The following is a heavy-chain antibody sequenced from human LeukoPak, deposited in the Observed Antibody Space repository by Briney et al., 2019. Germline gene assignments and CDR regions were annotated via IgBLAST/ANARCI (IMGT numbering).Heavy chain of an antibody. D-gene: IGHD2-21*02. CDR2: IRGSGDGT. V-gene: IGHV3-23*01. J-gene: IGHJ3*02. CDR1: GFTFSSYA. Sequence: GGSLRLSCAASGFTFSSYAMHWVRQAPGRGLEWLSVIRGSGDGTYYADSVTGRFTISRDNAKNSLYLQMNSLRAEDTAVYYCASRNQYCGGDCFWAFDIWGRGTMVTVSS. CDR3: ASRNQYCGGDCFWAFDI.